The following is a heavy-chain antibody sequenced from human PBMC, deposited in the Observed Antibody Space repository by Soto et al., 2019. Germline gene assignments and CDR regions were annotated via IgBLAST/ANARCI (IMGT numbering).Heavy chain of an antibody. CDR2: IWNDGSNK. CDR1: GFTFSSYG. J-gene: IGHJ4*02. V-gene: IGHV3-33*08. D-gene: IGHD2-2*01. CDR3: ARDTFAGRVPAAGTHFDL. Sequence: GGSLRLSCAASGFTFSSYGMHWVRQAPGKGLEWVAVIWNDGSNKYYADSVKGRFTISRDNSKNTLYLQMNSLRAEDTAVYYCARDTFAGRVPAAGTHFDLWGQGTLVTVPS.